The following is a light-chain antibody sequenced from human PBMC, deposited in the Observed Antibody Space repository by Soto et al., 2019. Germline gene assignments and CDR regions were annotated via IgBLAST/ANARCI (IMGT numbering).Light chain of an antibody. Sequence: DIVLTQSPCTLSVSPGERATLSCRASQSISSSYLAWYQQKRGQAPRLLIYESPNRATGIPASCGSSGSGTYFTLTISRLAHEDFAFYCCQQYSRCPLTFGQGTRVEIK. CDR3: QQYSRCPLT. J-gene: IGKJ5*01. V-gene: IGKV3-20*01. CDR2: ESP. CDR1: QSISSSY.